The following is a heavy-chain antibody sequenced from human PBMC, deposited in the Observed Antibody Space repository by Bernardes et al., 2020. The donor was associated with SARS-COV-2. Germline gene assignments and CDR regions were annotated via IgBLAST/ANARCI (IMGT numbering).Heavy chain of an antibody. D-gene: IGHD2-2*01. V-gene: IGHV1-18*01. CDR1: GYTFTSYA. Sequence: ASVKVACKASGYTFTSYAMHWVRQAPGQGLEWMGWISGYNGDTNYAQKLQGRVTMTTDTSTSTAYMELTSLRSDDTAVYYCARDDDTSSWYYDYWGQGTLVTVSS. CDR2: ISGYNGDT. J-gene: IGHJ4*02. CDR3: ARDDDTSSWYYDY.